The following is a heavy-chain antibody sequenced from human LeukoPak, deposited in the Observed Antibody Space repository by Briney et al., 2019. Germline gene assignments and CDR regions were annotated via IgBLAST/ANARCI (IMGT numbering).Heavy chain of an antibody. V-gene: IGHV3-7*01. CDR3: ARSGRGVDSFYFYMDV. CDR2: IKHDGREKQDGSEK. J-gene: IGHJ6*03. D-gene: IGHD3-10*01. Sequence: GGSLRLSCAASGFTFSQYWISWVRQAPGKGLEWVANIKHDGREKQDGSEKNYVDSVKGRFTISRDNAKNSLYLQMNSLRAEDTAVYYCARSGRGVDSFYFYMDVWGKGTTVTVSS. CDR1: GFTFSQYW.